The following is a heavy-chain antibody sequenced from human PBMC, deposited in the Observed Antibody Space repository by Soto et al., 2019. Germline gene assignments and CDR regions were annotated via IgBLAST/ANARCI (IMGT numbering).Heavy chain of an antibody. J-gene: IGHJ4*02. CDR2: MNPGSGDT. V-gene: IGHV1-8*01. CDR1: GYSFTNND. D-gene: IGHD6-13*01. CDR3: AKGRLRSSSWYDSPWYFDY. Sequence: AASVKVSCKASGYSFTNNDVTWVRQATGQGLAWMGWMNPGSGDTGYAQKFQGRVTMTRDISIATAYMELSSLRAEDTAVYYCAKGRLRSSSWYDSPWYFDYWGQGTLVTVSS.